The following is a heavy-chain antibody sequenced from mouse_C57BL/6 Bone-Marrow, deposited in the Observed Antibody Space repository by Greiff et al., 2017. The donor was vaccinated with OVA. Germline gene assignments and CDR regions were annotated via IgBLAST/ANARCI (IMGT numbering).Heavy chain of an antibody. CDR1: GFTFSSYG. CDR3: ARNSNSYFDY. V-gene: IGHV5-6*01. J-gene: IGHJ2*01. CDR2: ISSGGSYT. Sequence: DVQLQESGGDLVKPGGSLKLSCAASGFTFSSYGMSWVRQTPDKRLEWVATISSGGSYTYYPDSVKGRFTISRDNAKNTLYLQMSSLKSEDTAMYYCARNSNSYFDYWGQGTTLTVSS. D-gene: IGHD2-5*01.